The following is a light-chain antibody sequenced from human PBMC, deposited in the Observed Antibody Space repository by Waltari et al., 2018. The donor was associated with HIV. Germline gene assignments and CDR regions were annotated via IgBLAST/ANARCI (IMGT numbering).Light chain of an antibody. J-gene: IGLJ3*02. Sequence: QSALTQPRSVSGSPGQSVTISCTGTSSDVGGYNYVPWYQQHPGKAPKLMIYDVSRRPAGVPDRFSGSKSGNTASLTISGLQAEDEADFYCCSYAGDYTFRFGGGTKLTVL. CDR1: SSDVGGYNY. V-gene: IGLV2-11*01. CDR3: CSYAGDYTFR. CDR2: DVS.